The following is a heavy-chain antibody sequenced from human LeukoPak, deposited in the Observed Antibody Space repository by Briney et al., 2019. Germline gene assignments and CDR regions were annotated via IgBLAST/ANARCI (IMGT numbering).Heavy chain of an antibody. CDR2: INHSGST. CDR1: GGSFSGYY. J-gene: IGHJ6*03. D-gene: IGHD3-10*01. CDR3: ARLMVRGVAYYYYYMDV. V-gene: IGHV4-34*01. Sequence: SETLSLTCAVYGGSFSGYYWSWIRQPPGKGLEWIGEINHSGSTNYNPSLKSRVTISADTSKNQFSLKLSSVTAADTAVYYCARLMVRGVAYYYYYMDVWGKGTTVTISS.